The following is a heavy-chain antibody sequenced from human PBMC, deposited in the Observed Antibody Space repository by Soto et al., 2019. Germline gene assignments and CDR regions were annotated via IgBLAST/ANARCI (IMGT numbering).Heavy chain of an antibody. D-gene: IGHD4-4*01. CDR2: IWSDGSEK. J-gene: IGHJ5*02. CDR1: GFNFRNYA. V-gene: IGHV3-33*06. Sequence: GGSLRLSCAASGFNFRNYAMHWVRQAPGKGLEWVAVIWSDGSEKYYGASVKGRVTISRDNFKNTVSLQMNSLRVEDTAIYYCVEDPSPTTGPTDDNWFDPWGQGTLVTVSS. CDR3: VEDPSPTTGPTDDNWFDP.